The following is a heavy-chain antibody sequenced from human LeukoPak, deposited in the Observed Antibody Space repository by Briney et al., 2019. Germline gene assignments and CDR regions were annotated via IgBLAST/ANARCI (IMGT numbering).Heavy chain of an antibody. CDR3: ARVCRGGVVVPAAMGYYYYMDV. CDR1: GFTFSSYA. J-gene: IGHJ6*03. D-gene: IGHD2-2*01. Sequence: GGSLRLSCAASGFTFSSYAISWVRQAPGQGLEWMGGIIPIFGTANYAQKFQGRVTITTDESTSTAYMELSSLRSEDTAVYYCARVCRGGVVVPAAMGYYYYMDVWGKGTTVTVSS. CDR2: IIPIFGTA. V-gene: IGHV1-69*05.